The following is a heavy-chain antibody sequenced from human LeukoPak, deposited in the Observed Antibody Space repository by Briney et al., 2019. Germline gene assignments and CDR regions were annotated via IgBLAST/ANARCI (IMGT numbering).Heavy chain of an antibody. J-gene: IGHJ3*02. CDR1: GFTFSSYW. Sequence: PGGSLRLSCAASGFTFSSYWMHWVRQAPGKGLVWVSNINSDGSTTTYADSVKGRFTFSIDNAESTLYLQMSSLRAEDTAVYYCARAWYGAPRTTFDIWGQGTMVTVSS. V-gene: IGHV3-74*03. CDR2: INSDGSTT. D-gene: IGHD4-17*01. CDR3: ARAWYGAPRTTFDI.